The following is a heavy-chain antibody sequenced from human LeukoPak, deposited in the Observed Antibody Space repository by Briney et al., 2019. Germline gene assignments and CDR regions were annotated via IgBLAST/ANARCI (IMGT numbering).Heavy chain of an antibody. D-gene: IGHD3-16*02. J-gene: IGHJ4*02. CDR3: AREFISASLGELSLVDY. CDR2: IYTSGST. CDR1: VGSISSGSYY. V-gene: IGHV4-61*02. Sequence: PSETLSLTCTGSVGSISSGSYYWSWIRQPAGKGLEWIGRIYTSGSTNYNPSLKSRVTISVDTSTNQFSLKLSCVTAADTAVYYCAREFISASLGELSLVDYWGQGTLVTVSS.